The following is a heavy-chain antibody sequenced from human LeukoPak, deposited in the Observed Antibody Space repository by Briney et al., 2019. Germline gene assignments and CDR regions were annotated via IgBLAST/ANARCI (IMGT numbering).Heavy chain of an antibody. V-gene: IGHV3-21*01. Sequence: GGSLRLSCAASGFTFSSYSLNWVRQAPGKGLEWVSSISSSTTYIYYADSVKGRFTISRDNAKNSLYLQMNSLRAEDTAVYYCARSGHYYDDAFDIWGQGTRVTVSS. CDR2: ISSSTTYI. J-gene: IGHJ3*02. D-gene: IGHD3-22*01. CDR1: GFTFSSYS. CDR3: ARSGHYYDDAFDI.